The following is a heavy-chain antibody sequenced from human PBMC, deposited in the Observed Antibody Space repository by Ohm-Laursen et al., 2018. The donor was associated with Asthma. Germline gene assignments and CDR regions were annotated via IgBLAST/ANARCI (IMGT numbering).Heavy chain of an antibody. D-gene: IGHD4-17*01. V-gene: IGHV1-18*01. CDR2: ISAYNGNT. CDR1: GYTFTSYG. CDR3: ARDYQYGDYVGYFDY. J-gene: IGHJ4*02. Sequence: ASVKVSCNASGYTFTSYGISWVRQAPGQGLEWMGWISAYNGNTNYAQKLQGRVTMTTDTSTSTAYMELRSLRSDDTAVYYCARDYQYGDYVGYFDYWGQGTLVTVSS.